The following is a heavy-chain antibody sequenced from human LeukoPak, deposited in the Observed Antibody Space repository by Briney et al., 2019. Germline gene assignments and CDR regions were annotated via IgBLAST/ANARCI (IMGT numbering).Heavy chain of an antibody. J-gene: IGHJ4*02. V-gene: IGHV4-59*01. CDR1: NGPINTYQ. Sequence: SETLSLTCTVSNGPINTYQWSWIRQPPGKGLEWIGNIHYSGCANYNPSLKSRVIISVDTSKNQFSLKLSPVTAADTALYYCARIGGGSGPDRRTVHYWGQGTLVIVSS. CDR2: IHYSGCA. CDR3: ARIGGGSGPDRRTVHY. D-gene: IGHD6-19*01.